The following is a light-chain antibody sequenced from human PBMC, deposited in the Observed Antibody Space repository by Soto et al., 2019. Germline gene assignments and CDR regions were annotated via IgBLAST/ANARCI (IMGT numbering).Light chain of an antibody. J-gene: IGKJ3*01. V-gene: IGKV2-28*01. CDR1: QSLLHSDGYKY. CDR3: MQTLQTPFT. Sequence: IVVTQSPVSLPVTPGEPASISCKSSQSLLHSDGYKYLDWYVQKAGQSPQLLIYLGSHRASGVPDRISGSGSGTDFTLKISKVEADDVGVYYCMQTLQTPFTFGPGTKVDIE. CDR2: LGS.